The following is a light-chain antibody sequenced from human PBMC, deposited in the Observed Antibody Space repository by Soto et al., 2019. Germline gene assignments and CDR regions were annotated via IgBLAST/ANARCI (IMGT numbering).Light chain of an antibody. Sequence: EIGLTQSPGTLSLSPGERAALSCRASQTVSNGYLAWYQQKPGQAPRLLIFGASSRAAGIPDRFGGRGFVTAFTLHINRLEPEDFAVYYCEQYGTSPQTFGQGAKGDIK. CDR3: EQYGTSPQT. CDR2: GAS. V-gene: IGKV3-20*01. CDR1: QTVSNGY. J-gene: IGKJ1*01.